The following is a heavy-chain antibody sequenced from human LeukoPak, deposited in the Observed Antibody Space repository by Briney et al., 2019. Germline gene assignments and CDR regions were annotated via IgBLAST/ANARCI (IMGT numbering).Heavy chain of an antibody. Sequence: SETLSLTCTVSGGSISSSSYYWGWIRQPPGTGLEWIGYIYYSGSTNYNPSLKSRVTISVDTSKNQFSLKLSSVTAADTAVYYCASTTVIDYYYYYMDVWGKGTTVTVSS. CDR2: IYYSGST. J-gene: IGHJ6*03. D-gene: IGHD4-17*01. CDR3: ASTTVIDYYYYYMDV. CDR1: GGSISSSSYY. V-gene: IGHV4-61*05.